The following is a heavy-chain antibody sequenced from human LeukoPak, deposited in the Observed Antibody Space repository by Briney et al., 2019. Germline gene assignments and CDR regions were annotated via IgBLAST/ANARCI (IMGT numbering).Heavy chain of an antibody. V-gene: IGHV3-30*14. CDR3: TRGIDSPYCTSTSCPEGIDL. CDR2: ISYDGSNK. Sequence: GGSLRLSCAASGFTFSSYAMHWVRQAPGKGLEWVAVISYDGSNKYYADSVKGRSTISRDNSKNTLSLQVGSPRPDDMAVYYCTRGIDSPYCTSTSCPEGIDLWGQGTLVTVSS. D-gene: IGHD2-2*01. CDR1: GFTFSSYA. J-gene: IGHJ4*02.